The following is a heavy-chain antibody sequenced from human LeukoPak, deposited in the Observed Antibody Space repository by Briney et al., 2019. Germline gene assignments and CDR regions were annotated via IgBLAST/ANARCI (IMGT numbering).Heavy chain of an antibody. J-gene: IGHJ3*02. V-gene: IGHV3-23*01. Sequence: GGSLRLSCAASGFTFSNYAMSWVRQAPGKGLEWVSAISGSGSSIYCADSVKGRFTISRDNSKNTLYMQMNSLRAEDAAVYYCAKCGTTCYANAFYIWGQGTMVTVSS. CDR2: ISGSGSSI. CDR3: AKCGTTCYANAFYI. D-gene: IGHD2-2*01. CDR1: GFTFSNYA.